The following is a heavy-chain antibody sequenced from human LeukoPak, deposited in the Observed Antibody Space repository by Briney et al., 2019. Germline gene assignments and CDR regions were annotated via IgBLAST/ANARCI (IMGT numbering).Heavy chain of an antibody. CDR1: GGTFSSHA. CDR2: IIPIFGTA. Sequence: GASVKVSCKASGGTFSSHAISWVRQAPGQGLEWMGGIIPIFGTANYAQKFQGRVTITADESTSTAYMELSSQRSEDTAVYYCARGYGDYELFDYWGQGTLVTVSS. CDR3: ARGYGDYELFDY. J-gene: IGHJ4*02. D-gene: IGHD4-17*01. V-gene: IGHV1-69*13.